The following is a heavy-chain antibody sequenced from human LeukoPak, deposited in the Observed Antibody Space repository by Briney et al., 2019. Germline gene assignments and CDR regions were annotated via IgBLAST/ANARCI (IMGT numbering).Heavy chain of an antibody. CDR2: INTDGGST. CDR3: TRETLPTFDY. V-gene: IGHV3-74*01. Sequence: GGSLRLSCAASGFTFSSCWMHWVRQGPGKGLVWVSGINTDGGSTRYAASVKGRFTISRDNAKNTLYLQMNSLRAEDTAVYYCTRETLPTFDYWGQGTLVTVSS. J-gene: IGHJ4*02. CDR1: GFTFSSCW. D-gene: IGHD2-21*02.